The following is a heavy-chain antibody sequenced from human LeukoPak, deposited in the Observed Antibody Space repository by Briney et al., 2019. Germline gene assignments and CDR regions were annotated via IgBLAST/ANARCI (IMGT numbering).Heavy chain of an antibody. V-gene: IGHV1-18*04. D-gene: IGHD4-23*01. CDR2: ISAYNGNT. CDR1: GYTFTSYY. Sequence: GASVKVSCKASGYTFTSYYMHWVRRAPGQGLEWMGWISAYNGNTNYAQKLQGRVTMTTDTSTSTAYMELRSLRSDDTAVYYCARDQEVTTLGYWGQGTLVTVSS. CDR3: ARDQEVTTLGY. J-gene: IGHJ4*02.